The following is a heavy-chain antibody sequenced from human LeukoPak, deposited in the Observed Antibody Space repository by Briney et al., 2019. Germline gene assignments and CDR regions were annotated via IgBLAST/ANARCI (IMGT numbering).Heavy chain of an antibody. J-gene: IGHJ3*02. Sequence: ASVKVSCKASGYTFTDYYIHWVRQAPGQGLEWMGWINPNSAATYSPQKFQGRVTMTRDTSISTAYMDLSRLRSDDTALYYCAIRDYGDREPFDIWGQGTMVAVSS. CDR3: AIRDYGDREPFDI. V-gene: IGHV1-2*02. D-gene: IGHD4-17*01. CDR1: GYTFTDYY. CDR2: INPNSAAT.